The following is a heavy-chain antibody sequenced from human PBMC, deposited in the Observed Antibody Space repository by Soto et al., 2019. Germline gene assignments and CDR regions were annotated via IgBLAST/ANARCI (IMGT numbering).Heavy chain of an antibody. CDR1: GGSFSGYY. CDR3: AREMATIRVVGY. V-gene: IGHV4-34*01. J-gene: IGHJ4*02. Sequence: QVQLQQWGAGLLKPSETLSLTCAVYGGSFSGYYWSWIRQPPGKGLEWIGEINHSGSTNYNPSLKSRVTISVDTSKNQFSLKLSSVTAADTAVYYCAREMATIRVVGYWGQGTLVTVSS. CDR2: INHSGST. D-gene: IGHD2-8*02.